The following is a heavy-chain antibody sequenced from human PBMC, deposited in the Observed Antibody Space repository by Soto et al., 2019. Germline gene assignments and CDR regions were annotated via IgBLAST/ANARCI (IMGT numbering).Heavy chain of an antibody. CDR3: ARSANYPEYYFDY. Sequence: PVQPLEHVSAISGSGDATYYANSFKGRFTISRDNSKNTLYLQMGNLRPEDMAMYYCARSANYPEYYFDYWGQGTLVTVS. D-gene: IGHD3-3*01. V-gene: IGHV3-64*01. CDR2: ISGSGDAT. J-gene: IGHJ4*02.